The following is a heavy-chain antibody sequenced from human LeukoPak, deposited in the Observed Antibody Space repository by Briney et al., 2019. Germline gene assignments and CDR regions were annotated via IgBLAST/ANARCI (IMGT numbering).Heavy chain of an antibody. CDR3: ARDGESLWYGDY. V-gene: IGHV3-30*04. CDR2: ISYDGSNK. Sequence: GGSLRLSCAASGFTFSSYAMHWVRQAPGKGLEWVAVISYDGSNKYYADSVKGRFTISRDNAKNSLYLQMNSLRAEDTAVYYCARDGESLWYGDYWGQGTLVTVSS. CDR1: GFTFSSYA. D-gene: IGHD3-10*01. J-gene: IGHJ4*02.